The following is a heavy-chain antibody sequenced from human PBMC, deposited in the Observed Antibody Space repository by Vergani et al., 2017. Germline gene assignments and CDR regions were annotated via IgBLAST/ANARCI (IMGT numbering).Heavy chain of an antibody. CDR1: GFTFRNYA. CDR3: VRDVRVSHT. V-gene: IGHV3-21*01. CDR2: ISGNNDDV. J-gene: IGHJ3*02. Sequence: EVQLLESGGGLAQPGGSLRLSCAASGFTFRNYAMTWVRQAPGKGLEWVSSISGNNDDVYYADSVKGRFTISRDNAKNSLYLDMSSLRAEDTAVYYCVRDVRVSHTWGQGTLVAVSS.